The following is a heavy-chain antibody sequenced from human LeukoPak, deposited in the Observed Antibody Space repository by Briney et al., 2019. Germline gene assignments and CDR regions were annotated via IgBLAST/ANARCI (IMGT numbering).Heavy chain of an antibody. CDR2: INHSGST. Sequence: SETLSLTCAVYGGSFSGYYWSWIRQPPGKGLEWIGEINHSGSTNYNPSLKSRVTISVDTPKNQFSLKLSSVTAADTAVYYCARGRWKQQLVPRFDPWGQGTLVTVSS. J-gene: IGHJ5*02. V-gene: IGHV4-34*01. CDR3: ARGRWKQQLVPRFDP. CDR1: GGSFSGYY. D-gene: IGHD6-13*01.